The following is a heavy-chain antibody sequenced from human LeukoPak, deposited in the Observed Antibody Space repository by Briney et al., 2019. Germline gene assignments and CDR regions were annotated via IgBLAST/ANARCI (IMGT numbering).Heavy chain of an antibody. Sequence: SETLSLTCAVSGYSISSGYYWGWIRQPPGKGLEWIGSIYHSGSTYYNPSLKSRVTISVDTSKNQFSLKLSSVTAADTAVYYYARRPALNYYMDVWGKGTTVTVSS. V-gene: IGHV4-38-2*01. CDR2: IYHSGST. CDR1: GYSISSGYY. J-gene: IGHJ6*03. D-gene: IGHD2-2*01. CDR3: ARRPALNYYMDV.